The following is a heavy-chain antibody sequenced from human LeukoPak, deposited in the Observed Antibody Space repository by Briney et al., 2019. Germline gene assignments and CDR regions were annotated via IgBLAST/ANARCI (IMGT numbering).Heavy chain of an antibody. CDR2: KDYSGST. V-gene: IGHV4-59*01. CDR1: GGSISRYY. D-gene: IGHD2-15*01. J-gene: IGHJ4*02. CDR3: ARGAAATRDY. Sequence: SETLSLTCTVSGGSISRYYWSWIRQPPGKGLEWIGYKDYSGSTNYNRSLKSRVTISVDTSKNQFSLKLSSVTAADTAVYYCARGAAATRDYWGQGTLVTVSS.